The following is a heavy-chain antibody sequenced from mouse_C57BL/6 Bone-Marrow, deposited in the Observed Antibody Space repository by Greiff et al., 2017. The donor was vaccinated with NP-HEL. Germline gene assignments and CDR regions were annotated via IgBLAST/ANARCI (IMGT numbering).Heavy chain of an antibody. J-gene: IGHJ2*01. CDR2: IHPNSGST. V-gene: IGHV1-64*01. CDR3: ARCITTVRDFDY. D-gene: IGHD1-1*01. Sequence: QVQLQQPGAELVKPGASVKLSCKASGYTFTSYWMHWVKQRPGQGLEWIGMIHPNSGSTNYNEKFKSKATLTVDKSSSTAYMQLSSLTSEDSAVYYCARCITTVRDFDYWGQGTTLTVSS. CDR1: GYTFTSYW.